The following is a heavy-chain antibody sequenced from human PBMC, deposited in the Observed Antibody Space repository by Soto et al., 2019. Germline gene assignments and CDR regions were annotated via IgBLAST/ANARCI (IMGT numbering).Heavy chain of an antibody. J-gene: IGHJ4*02. CDR2: INHSGST. CDR3: ARGASGYYDSSGYYSPYYFDY. CDR1: GGSFSGYY. Sequence: QVQLQQWGAGLLKPSETLSLTCAVYGGSFSGYYWSWIRQPPGKGLEWIGEINHSGSTNYNPSLKRRVTISVDTSKTQFSRKLSSVTAADTAVYYCARGASGYYDSSGYYSPYYFDYGGQGTLVTVSS. V-gene: IGHV4-34*01. D-gene: IGHD3-22*01.